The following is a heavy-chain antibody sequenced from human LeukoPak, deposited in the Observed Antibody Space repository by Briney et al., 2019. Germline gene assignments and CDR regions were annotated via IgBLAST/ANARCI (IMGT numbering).Heavy chain of an antibody. CDR1: GYSIRNNYY. CDR2: IYHSGST. CDR3: ARTGTYYDYVWGSYRPTGYFDY. Sequence: SETLSLTCTVSGYSIRNNYYWGWIRQPPGKGLEWIGSIYHSGSTYYNPSLKSRVTISVDTSKNQFSLKLSSVTAADTAVYYCARTGTYYDYVWGSYRPTGYFDYWGQGTLVTVSS. J-gene: IGHJ4*02. V-gene: IGHV4-38-2*02. D-gene: IGHD3-16*02.